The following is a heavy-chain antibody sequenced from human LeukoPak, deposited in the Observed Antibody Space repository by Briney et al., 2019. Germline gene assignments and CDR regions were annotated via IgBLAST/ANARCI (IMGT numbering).Heavy chain of an antibody. CDR1: GYTFTGYY. CDR3: ARHYDFWSGYPQSPYYYYGMDV. J-gene: IGHJ6*02. Sequence: ASVTVSCKASGYTFTGYYMHWVRQAPGQGLEWMGRINPNSGGTNYAQKFQGRVTMTRDTSISTAYMELSRLRSDDTAVYYCARHYDFWSGYPQSPYYYYGMDVWGQGTTVTVSS. V-gene: IGHV1-2*06. CDR2: INPNSGGT. D-gene: IGHD3-3*01.